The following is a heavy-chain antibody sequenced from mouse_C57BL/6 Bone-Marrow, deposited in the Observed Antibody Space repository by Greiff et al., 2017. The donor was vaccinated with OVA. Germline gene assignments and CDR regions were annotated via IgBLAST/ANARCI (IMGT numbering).Heavy chain of an antibody. CDR1: GYTFTDYE. Sequence: QVQLQQSGAELVRPGASVTLSCKASGYTFTDYEMHWVKQTPVHGLEWIGAIDPETGGTAYNQKFKGKAILTADKSSSTAYMELRSLTSEDSAVYYCTRGGTYYYGYDYFDYWGQGTTLTVSS. CDR3: TRGGTYYYGYDYFDY. CDR2: IDPETGGT. V-gene: IGHV1-15*01. J-gene: IGHJ2*01. D-gene: IGHD2-2*01.